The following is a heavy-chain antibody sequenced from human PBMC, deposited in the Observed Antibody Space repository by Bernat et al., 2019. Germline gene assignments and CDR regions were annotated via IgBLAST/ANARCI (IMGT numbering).Heavy chain of an antibody. J-gene: IGHJ4*02. D-gene: IGHD3-3*01. V-gene: IGHV3-23*04. CDR1: GFTFSSYA. CDR2: ISGSGGST. Sequence: VQLVESGGGLVKPGGSLRLSCAASGFTFSSYAMSWVRQAPGKGLEWVSAISGSGGSTYYAESVKGRFTISRDNSKNTLYLQMNSLGAEDTAVYYCAKDREYYDFWSGYYTLYYFDYWGQGTLVTVSS. CDR3: AKDREYYDFWSGYYTLYYFDY.